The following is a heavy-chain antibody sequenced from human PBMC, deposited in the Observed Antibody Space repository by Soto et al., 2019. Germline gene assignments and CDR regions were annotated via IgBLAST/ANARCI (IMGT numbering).Heavy chain of an antibody. J-gene: IGHJ4*02. CDR2: IYSGGST. CDR3: ARAPSYGDSPFDF. D-gene: IGHD4-17*01. V-gene: IGHV3-53*02. Sequence: EVQLVETGGGLIQPGGSLRLSCAASGFAVSGNYMSWVRQAPGKGLEWVSVIYSGGSTYYADSVKGRFTSSRDNSKNTLYLQMNSLRADDTAVYYCARAPSYGDSPFDFWGQGTLVTVSS. CDR1: GFAVSGNY.